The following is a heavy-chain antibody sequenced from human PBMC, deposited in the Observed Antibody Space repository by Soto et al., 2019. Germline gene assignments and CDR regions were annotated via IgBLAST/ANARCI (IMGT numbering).Heavy chain of an antibody. CDR3: TPDAYITSLIDRSDY. CDR2: VKSKNNGGTP. Sequence: EVHLVESGGGLVKPGGSLRLSCAASGFTFSNAWINWVRQAPGKGLEWVGRVKSKNNGGTPDFAAPVKGRFAISRDDAKNMVELEKNILQAEDTAMYYCTPDAYITSLIDRSDYWGHGTLVTVSS. J-gene: IGHJ4*01. CDR1: GFTFSNAW. V-gene: IGHV3-15*07. D-gene: IGHD3-10*01.